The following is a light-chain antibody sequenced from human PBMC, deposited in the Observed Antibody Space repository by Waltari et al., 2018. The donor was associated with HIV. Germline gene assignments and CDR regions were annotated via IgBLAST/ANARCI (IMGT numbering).Light chain of an antibody. CDR1: SSDVGGYNY. Sequence: QSALTQPASVSGSPGQSITISCTGTSSDVGGYNYVSWYQQHPGKAPKLMIYDVSKRPSGVSNRFSGSKSGNTSSLTISVLQAEDEADYYCSSYTSSSVVFGGGTKLTVL. J-gene: IGLJ2*01. CDR2: DVS. V-gene: IGLV2-14*03. CDR3: SSYTSSSVV.